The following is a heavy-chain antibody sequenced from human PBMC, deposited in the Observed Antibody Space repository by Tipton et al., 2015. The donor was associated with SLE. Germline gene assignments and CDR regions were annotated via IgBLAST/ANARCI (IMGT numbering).Heavy chain of an antibody. CDR1: GGSLSSYY. J-gene: IGHJ6*03. Sequence: TLSLTCTVSGGSLSSYYWSWIRQPAGKGLEWIGRIYISGSTNYNPSLKSRVTISVDTSKNQFSLKLRSVTAADTAVYYCARGGDFWSGPTSYYYYYYYMDVWGKGTTVTVSS. CDR2: IYISGST. D-gene: IGHD3-3*01. V-gene: IGHV4-4*07. CDR3: ARGGDFWSGPTSYYYYYYYMDV.